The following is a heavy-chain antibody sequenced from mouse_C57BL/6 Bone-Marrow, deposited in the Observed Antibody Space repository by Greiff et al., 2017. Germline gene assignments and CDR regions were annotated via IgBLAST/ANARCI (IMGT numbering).Heavy chain of an antibody. CDR3: ARKPYSNYLDYFDD. Sequence: EVKLMESGAELVKPGASVKLSCTASGFNIKDYYMHWVKQRTEQGLEWIGRIDPEDGETKYAPKFQGKATITADTSSNTAYLQLSSLTSEDTAVYYCARKPYSNYLDYFDDWGQGTTLTDSS. D-gene: IGHD2-5*01. CDR2: IDPEDGET. CDR1: GFNIKDYY. J-gene: IGHJ2*01. V-gene: IGHV14-2*01.